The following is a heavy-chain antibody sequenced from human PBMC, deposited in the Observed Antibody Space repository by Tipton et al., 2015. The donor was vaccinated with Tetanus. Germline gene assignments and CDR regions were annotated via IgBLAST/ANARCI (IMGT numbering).Heavy chain of an antibody. CDR3: ARLSSSGNDARVFDI. CDR2: IYPYSGST. D-gene: IGHD3-22*01. CDR1: GGSITSGTPY. Sequence: TLSLTCSVTGGSITSGTPYWGWVRQPPGKGLEWIGSIYPYSGSTDYTPSLRSRVSISTDTSTNQFSLKLTSVTAADTAVYYCARLSSSGNDARVFDIWDQGTMVTVSS. J-gene: IGHJ3*02. V-gene: IGHV4-39*01.